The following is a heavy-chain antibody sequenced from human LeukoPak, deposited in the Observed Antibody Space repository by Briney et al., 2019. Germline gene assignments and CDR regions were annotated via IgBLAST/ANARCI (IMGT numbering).Heavy chain of an antibody. V-gene: IGHV1-24*01. J-gene: IGHJ6*03. D-gene: IGHD6-13*01. CDR1: GYTLTELS. CDR3: ARGQGSSSWGYYYYYMDV. CDR2: FDPEDGET. Sequence: GASVKVSCKVSGYTLTELSMHWVRQAPGKGLEWMGGFDPEDGETIYAQKFQGRVTITADKSTSAAYMELSSLRSEDTAVYYCARGQGSSSWGYYYYYMDVWGKGTTVTVSS.